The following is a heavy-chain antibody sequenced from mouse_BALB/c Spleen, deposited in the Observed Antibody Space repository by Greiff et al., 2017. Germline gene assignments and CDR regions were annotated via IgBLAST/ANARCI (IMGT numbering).Heavy chain of an antibody. CDR3: NAYYGSPFAY. D-gene: IGHD1-1*01. Sequence: VQLQQSGAELVRPGASVKLSCTASGFNIKDYYMHWVKQRPEQGLEWIGWIDPENGDTEYAPKFQGKATMTADTSSNTAYLQLSSLTSEDTAVYCCNAYYGSPFAYWGQGTLVTVSA. CDR1: GFNIKDYY. V-gene: IGHV14-4*02. CDR2: IDPENGDT. J-gene: IGHJ3*01.